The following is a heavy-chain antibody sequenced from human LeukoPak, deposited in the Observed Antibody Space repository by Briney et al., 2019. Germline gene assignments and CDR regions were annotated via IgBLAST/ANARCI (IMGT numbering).Heavy chain of an antibody. CDR2: IYSGGST. Sequence: GGSLRLSCAASGFTVISNYMSWVRQAPGKGLEWVSLIYSGGSTYYADSVRGRFTISRDNSKNTLCLQMNSLRAEDTAVYYCAKDRSGSGSSMDVWGQGTTVTVSS. D-gene: IGHD3-10*01. J-gene: IGHJ6*02. V-gene: IGHV3-53*01. CDR1: GFTVISNY. CDR3: AKDRSGSGSSMDV.